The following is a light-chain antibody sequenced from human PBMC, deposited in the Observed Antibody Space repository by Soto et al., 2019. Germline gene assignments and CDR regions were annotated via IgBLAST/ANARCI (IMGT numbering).Light chain of an antibody. CDR2: GAS. V-gene: IGKV3-20*01. Sequence: EIVLTQSPGTLSLSPGERATLSCRASEFIISSYLAWFQQKPGQAPRLLIYGASSRATGIPDRFSGSGSGKDFTLTISRLEPEDFAVYYCQQYGSSPLTFGPGTKVDIK. CDR1: EFIISSY. J-gene: IGKJ3*01. CDR3: QQYGSSPLT.